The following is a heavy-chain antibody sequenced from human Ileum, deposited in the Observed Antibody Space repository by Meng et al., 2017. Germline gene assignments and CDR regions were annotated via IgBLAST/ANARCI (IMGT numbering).Heavy chain of an antibody. D-gene: IGHD4-23*01. CDR3: ARIDYGGNGIEKYYFDY. CDR2: IHHSGST. CDR1: GGSISSTYC. J-gene: IGHJ4*02. Sequence: GKRQGSGQGLVYTPGALSFTCVVAGGSISSTYCWTWVRQSTGKGLEWIGEIHHSGSTNYTPSLKSRVTISVDKSKNQFSLSLRSVTAADTAVYYCARIDYGGNGIEKYYFDYWGQGTLVTVSS. V-gene: IGHV4-4*03.